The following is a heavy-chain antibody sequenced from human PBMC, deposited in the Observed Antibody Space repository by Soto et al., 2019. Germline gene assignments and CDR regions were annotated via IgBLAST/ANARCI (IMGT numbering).Heavy chain of an antibody. CDR3: AKRELDF. CDR2: ISGSGGST. CDR1: GFTLSNYG. V-gene: IGHV3-23*01. Sequence: GGSLRHSCAASGFTLSNYGMTWVRQAPGMGLEWVSTISGSGGSTYYADSVKGRFTNSRDNSKNTLYLQMNTLRAEDTAVYYCAKRELDFWGQGALVTVSS. J-gene: IGHJ4*02.